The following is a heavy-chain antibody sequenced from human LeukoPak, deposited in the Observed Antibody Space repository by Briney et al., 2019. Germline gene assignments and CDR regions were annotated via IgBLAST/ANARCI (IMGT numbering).Heavy chain of an antibody. CDR1: GYTFNRYY. CDR3: ARAQSGYYPYFDY. Sequence: ASVEVFFKGSGYTFNRYYLHLVRQAPGQGPEWVGWINANSGGTNYAQKFQGRVTMTRDTSISTAYMEVSRLRSDDTAVYYCARAQSGYYPYFDYWGQGTLVTVSS. CDR2: INANSGGT. J-gene: IGHJ4*02. D-gene: IGHD5-12*01. V-gene: IGHV1-2*02.